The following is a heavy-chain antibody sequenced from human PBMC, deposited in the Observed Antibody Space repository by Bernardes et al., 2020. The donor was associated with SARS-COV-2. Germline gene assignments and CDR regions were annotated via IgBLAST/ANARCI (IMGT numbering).Heavy chain of an antibody. Sequence: GGSLRLSCAASGFTFISFGMSWVRQAPGKGLEWVADINGSGSRKNYVDSVMGRFTISRDNAKNTLYLQMNSLRAEDTAVYYCARQGTDYWGQGALVTVAA. CDR1: GFTFISFG. CDR2: INGSGSRK. V-gene: IGHV3-7*03. J-gene: IGHJ4*02. CDR3: ARQGTDY. D-gene: IGHD1-1*01.